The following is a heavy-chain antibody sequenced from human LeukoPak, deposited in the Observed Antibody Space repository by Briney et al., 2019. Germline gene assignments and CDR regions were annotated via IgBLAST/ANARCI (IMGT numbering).Heavy chain of an antibody. CDR3: ARPRRSHYFDY. CDR2: ISAESGNT. V-gene: IGHV1-18*01. CDR1: GYRVSDYA. Sequence: ASVKVSCKASGYRVSDYAISWVRQAPGQGPEWMGWISAESGNTESAQNFQGRVTMTTDTSTSAAFLELRSLRSDDTAVYYCARPRRSHYFDYWGQGTLVTVSS. J-gene: IGHJ4*02.